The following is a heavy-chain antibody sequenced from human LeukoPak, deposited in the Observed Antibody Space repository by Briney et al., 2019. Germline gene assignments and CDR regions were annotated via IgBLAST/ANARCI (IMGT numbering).Heavy chain of an antibody. V-gene: IGHV1-46*04. J-gene: IGHJ4*01. CDR1: GYTFTSYY. Sequence: ASVKVSCKASGYTFTSYYMHWVRQAPGQGLEWMGIINPSAGSTSYAQKLQGRVTMTRDMSTSTVYMELSSLRSEDTAVYYCARASTGRQRWLQSDYWGHGTLVTVSS. CDR2: INPSAGST. CDR3: ARASTGRQRWLQSDY. D-gene: IGHD5-24*01.